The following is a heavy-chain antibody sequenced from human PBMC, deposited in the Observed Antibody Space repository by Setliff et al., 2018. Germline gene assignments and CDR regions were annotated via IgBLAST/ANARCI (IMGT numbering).Heavy chain of an antibody. V-gene: IGHV4-59*08. CDR2: INYSGNT. CDR3: ARIPLYYDSSGYYYDLNWYFDL. D-gene: IGHD3-22*01. CDR1: GVSINNYY. J-gene: IGHJ2*01. Sequence: KPSETLSLTCTVSGVSINNYYWSWIRQPPGKGLEWIGYINYSGNTNYNPSLRSRVTISVDTSKNQFSLKLTSVTAADTAVYFCARIPLYYDSSGYYYDLNWYFDLWGRGALVTVS.